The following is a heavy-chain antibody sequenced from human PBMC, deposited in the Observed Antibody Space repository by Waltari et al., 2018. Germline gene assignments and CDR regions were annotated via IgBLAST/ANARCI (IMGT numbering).Heavy chain of an antibody. CDR2: IYYSGST. V-gene: IGHV4-59*01. Sequence: QVQLQESGPGLVKPSETLSLTCTVSGGSISSYYWSWIRQPPGKGLEWIGYIYYSGSTNYNPSLKSRVTISVDTSKNQFSLKLSSVTAADTAVYYCARGGIAAAGTYYYYYMDVWGKGTTVTVSS. J-gene: IGHJ6*03. CDR1: GGSISSYY. CDR3: ARGGIAAAGTYYYYYMDV. D-gene: IGHD6-13*01.